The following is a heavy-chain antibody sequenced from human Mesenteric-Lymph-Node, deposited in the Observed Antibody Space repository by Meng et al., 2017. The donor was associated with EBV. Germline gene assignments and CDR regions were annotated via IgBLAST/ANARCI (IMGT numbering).Heavy chain of an antibody. V-gene: IGHV3-15*01. CDR2: IKSKADGGTS. Sequence: EVQLVESGGGLVEPGXXXXLCCVASGFTFTNAWMIWVRQAPGKGLEWVGLIKSKADGGTSKYAAPVRGRFTISRDDSRNILYLQMDSPRTDDTAVYYCTTSMGVTGTDYWGQGTLVTVSS. D-gene: IGHD6-19*01. CDR1: GFTFTNAW. CDR3: TTSMGVTGTDY. J-gene: IGHJ4*02.